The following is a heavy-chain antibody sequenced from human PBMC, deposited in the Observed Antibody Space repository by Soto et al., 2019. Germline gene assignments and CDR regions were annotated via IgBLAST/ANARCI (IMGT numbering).Heavy chain of an antibody. D-gene: IGHD2-2*01. Sequence: ASVKVSCKASGCTFTSYGISWVRQAPGQGLEWMGWISAYNGNTNYAQKLQGRVTMTTDTSTSTAYMELRSLRSDDTAVYYCARRVPYCSSTSCYDYWGQGTLVTVSS. CDR1: GCTFTSYG. J-gene: IGHJ4*02. V-gene: IGHV1-18*01. CDR3: ARRVPYCSSTSCYDY. CDR2: ISAYNGNT.